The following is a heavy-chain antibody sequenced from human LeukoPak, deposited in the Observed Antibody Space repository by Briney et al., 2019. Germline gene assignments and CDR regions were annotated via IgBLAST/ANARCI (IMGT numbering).Heavy chain of an antibody. J-gene: IGHJ4*02. D-gene: IGHD6-19*01. CDR2: INHSGST. Sequence: SETLSLTCAVYGGSFSGYYWSWIRQPPGKGLEWIGEINHSGSTNYNPSLKSRVTISVDTSKNQFSLKLSSVTAADTAVYCCARVQWLAKEFDYWGQGTLVTVSS. V-gene: IGHV4-34*01. CDR1: GGSFSGYY. CDR3: ARVQWLAKEFDY.